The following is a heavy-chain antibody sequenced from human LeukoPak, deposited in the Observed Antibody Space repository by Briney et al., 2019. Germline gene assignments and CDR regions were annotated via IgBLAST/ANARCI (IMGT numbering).Heavy chain of an antibody. J-gene: IGHJ6*02. CDR3: GRTDGMDV. CDR2: IGTSSSTI. CDR1: GFTFSTYN. V-gene: IGHV3-48*02. Sequence: PGGSLRLSCSASGFTFSTYNMNWVRQAPGKGLEWVSFIGTSSSTIYYADSVKGRFTISRDNAKNSVYLQMSSLRDEDTAVYYCGRTDGMDVWGQGTTVTVSS.